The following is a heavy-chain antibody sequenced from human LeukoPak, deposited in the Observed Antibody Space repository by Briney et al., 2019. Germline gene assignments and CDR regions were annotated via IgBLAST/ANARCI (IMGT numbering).Heavy chain of an antibody. D-gene: IGHD3-22*01. CDR2: INHSGST. V-gene: IGHV4-34*01. CDR1: GGSFSGYY. CDR3: ARAYDYYDSSGYFFDY. Sequence: SETLSRTCAVYGGSFSGYYWSWIRQPPGKGLEWIGEINHSGSTNYNLSLKSRVTIPVDTSKNQFSLKLSSVTAADTAVYYCARAYDYYDSSGYFFDYWGQGTLVTVSS. J-gene: IGHJ4*02.